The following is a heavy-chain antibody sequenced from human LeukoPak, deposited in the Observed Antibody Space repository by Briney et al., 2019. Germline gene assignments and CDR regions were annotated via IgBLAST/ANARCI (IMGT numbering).Heavy chain of an antibody. CDR3: ARLGSGWVFDY. CDR1: GFTFSSYG. CDR2: ISFDGRLK. D-gene: IGHD6-19*01. Sequence: PGGSLRLSCAASGFTFSSYGMHWVRQAPGKGLEWVAVISFDGRLKYYADSVKGRFTISKDNSKNTVDLQMNSLRAEDTAVYYCARLGSGWVFDYWGQGTLVTVSS. V-gene: IGHV3-30*03. J-gene: IGHJ4*02.